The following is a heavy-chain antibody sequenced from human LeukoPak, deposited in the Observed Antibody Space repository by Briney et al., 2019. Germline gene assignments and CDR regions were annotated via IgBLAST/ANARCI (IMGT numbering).Heavy chain of an antibody. J-gene: IGHJ4*02. CDR3: ARDPSLTQYFDS. V-gene: IGHV3-74*01. Sequence: GGSLRLSCAASGFTFSKYWMLWVRQAPGKGLVWVSRINSDGSSTSYADSVKGRFTISRDNAKNTLYLQMNSLRAEDTAVYFCARDPSLTQYFDSWGQGTLVTVSS. CDR2: INSDGSST. CDR1: GFTFSKYW.